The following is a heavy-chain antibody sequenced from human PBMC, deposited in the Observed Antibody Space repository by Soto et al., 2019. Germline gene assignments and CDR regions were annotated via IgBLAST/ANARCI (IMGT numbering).Heavy chain of an antibody. CDR3: ATTHNWNYRDY. V-gene: IGHV3-30-3*01. CDR1: GFTFSSYA. D-gene: IGHD1-20*01. J-gene: IGHJ4*02. CDR2: ISYDGSNK. Sequence: QVQLVESGGGVVQPGRSLRLSCAASGFTFSSYAMHWVRQAPGKGLEWVAVISYDGSNKYYADSVKGRFTISRDNSKNTLYLHMNSLRAEDTAVYYWATTHNWNYRDYWCQGTLVTVSS.